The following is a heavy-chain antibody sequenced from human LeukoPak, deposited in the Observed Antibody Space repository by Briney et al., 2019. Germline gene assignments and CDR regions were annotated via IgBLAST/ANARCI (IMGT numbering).Heavy chain of an antibody. D-gene: IGHD2-8*01. CDR2: INSDGSIT. CDR1: GFTFSSHW. CDR3: ASGYCPNGVCSHNEGY. J-gene: IGHJ4*02. V-gene: IGHV3-74*01. Sequence: PGGSLRLSCAASGFTFSSHWMHWVRQGPGKGLVWVSRINSDGSITNYADSVKGRFTISRDNAKNTLYLQINSLRAEDTAVYYCASGYCPNGVCSHNEGYWGQGTLVTVSS.